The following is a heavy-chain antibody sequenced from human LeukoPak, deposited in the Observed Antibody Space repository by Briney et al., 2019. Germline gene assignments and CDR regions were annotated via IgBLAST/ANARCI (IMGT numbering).Heavy chain of an antibody. V-gene: IGHV3-23*01. D-gene: IGHD1-14*01. Sequence: GGSLRLSCAASGFTVSSNYMSWVRQAPGKGLEWVSAISGSGGSTYYADSVKGRFTISRDNSKNTLYLQMNSLRAEDTAVYYCAKTPAGSRSYYYYYMDVWGKGTTVTVSS. CDR3: AKTPAGSRSYYYYYMDV. J-gene: IGHJ6*03. CDR2: ISGSGGST. CDR1: GFTVSSNY.